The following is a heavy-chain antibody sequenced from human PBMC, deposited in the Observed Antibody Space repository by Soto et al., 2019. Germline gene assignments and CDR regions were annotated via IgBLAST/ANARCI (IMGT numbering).Heavy chain of an antibody. CDR3: ARGRSYDYIWGSYRNGYYFDY. Sequence: QVQLQQWGAGLLKPSETLSLTCAVYGGSFSGYYWSWIRQPPGKGLEWIGEINHSGSTNYNPSLKRRVTISVDTSKNQFSLKLSSVTAADTAVYYCARGRSYDYIWGSYRNGYYFDYWGQGTLVTVSS. CDR1: GGSFSGYY. CDR2: INHSGST. D-gene: IGHD3-16*02. V-gene: IGHV4-34*01. J-gene: IGHJ4*02.